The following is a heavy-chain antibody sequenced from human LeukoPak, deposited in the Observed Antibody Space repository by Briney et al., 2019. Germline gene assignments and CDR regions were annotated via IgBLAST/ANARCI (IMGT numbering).Heavy chain of an antibody. CDR3: ARQYYYGSGSYHGDDALDI. CDR1: GYIFSNYG. CDR2: ISAYNGNT. J-gene: IGHJ3*02. D-gene: IGHD3-10*01. Sequence: GASVKVSCKASGYIFSNYGFSWVRQAPGQGLEWMGWISAYNGNTNYAQKLQGRVTMTTDTPSSTAYMELRSLRSDDTAVYYCARQYYYGSGSYHGDDALDIWGQGTMVTVSS. V-gene: IGHV1-18*04.